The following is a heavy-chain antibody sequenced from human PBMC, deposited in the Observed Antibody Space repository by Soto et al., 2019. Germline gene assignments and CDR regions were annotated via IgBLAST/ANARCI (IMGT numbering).Heavy chain of an antibody. CDR3: ARGRSGLTGYYREYYYYYGMDV. V-gene: IGHV4-34*01. D-gene: IGHD3-9*01. CDR1: GGSFSGYY. J-gene: IGHJ6*02. CDR2: INHSGST. Sequence: SETLSLTCAVYGGSFSGYYWSWIRQPPGKGLEWIGEINHSGSTNYNPSLKSRVTISVDTSKNQFSLKLSSVTAADTAVYYCARGRSGLTGYYREYYYYYGMDVWGQGTTVTAP.